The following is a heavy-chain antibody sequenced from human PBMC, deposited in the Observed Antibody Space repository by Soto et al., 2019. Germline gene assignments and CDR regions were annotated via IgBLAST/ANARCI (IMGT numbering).Heavy chain of an antibody. CDR2: INAGNGNT. D-gene: IGHD3-22*01. CDR3: ARDAGQTYYYDTSGNSFDY. J-gene: IGHJ4*02. V-gene: IGHV1-3*01. CDR1: GYTFTSYA. Sequence: ASVKVSCKASGYTFTSYAMHWVRQAPGQRLEWMGWINAGNGNTKYSQKFQGRVTITRDTSASTAYMELSSLRSEDTAVYYCARDAGQTYYYDTSGNSFDYWGQGTLVTVSS.